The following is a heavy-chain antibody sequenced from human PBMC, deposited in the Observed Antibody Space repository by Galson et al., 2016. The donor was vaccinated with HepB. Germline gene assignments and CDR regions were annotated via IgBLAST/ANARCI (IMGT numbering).Heavy chain of an antibody. V-gene: IGHV3-66*01. Sequence: SLRLSCAASGFIVSDNYMAWVRQAPGKGLEWISTIYAGGGTYYADFLKGRFTISRDNSKNTLYLQMYSLRAEDTHMYYCAREGPSGSYYFWGQGPLVTVSS. J-gene: IGHJ4*02. CDR2: IYAGGGT. CDR3: AREGPSGSYYF. D-gene: IGHD1-26*01. CDR1: GFIVSDNY.